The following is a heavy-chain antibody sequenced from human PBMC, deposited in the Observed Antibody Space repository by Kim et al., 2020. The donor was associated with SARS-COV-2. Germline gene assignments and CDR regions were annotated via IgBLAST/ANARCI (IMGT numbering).Heavy chain of an antibody. CDR1: GFTFSSYS. Sequence: GGSLRLSCAASGFTFSSYSMHWVRQAPGKGLEWVSSISSSSSHIYYADSVKGRFTISRDNAKNSLYLQMNSLRGEDTAVYYCAVRGDYVPFDYWGQGTLVTVSS. D-gene: IGHD4-17*01. V-gene: IGHV3-21*01. J-gene: IGHJ4*02. CDR2: ISSSSSHI. CDR3: AVRGDYVPFDY.